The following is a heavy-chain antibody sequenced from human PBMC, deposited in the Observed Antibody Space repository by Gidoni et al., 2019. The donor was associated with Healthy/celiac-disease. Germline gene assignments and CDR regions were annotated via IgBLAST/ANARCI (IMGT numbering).Heavy chain of an antibody. J-gene: IGHJ3*02. V-gene: IGHV3-9*01. Sequence: EVQLVESGGGLVQPGRSLRLSCAASGFTFDDYAMHWVRQAPGKGLECVSGMSWNSGSIGYADSVKGRFTISRDNAKNSLYLQMNSLRAEDTASYYCAKDMGGHYYGSGNDDAFDIWGQGTMVTVSS. CDR3: AKDMGGHYYGSGNDDAFDI. D-gene: IGHD3-10*01. CDR2: MSWNSGSI. CDR1: GFTFDDYA.